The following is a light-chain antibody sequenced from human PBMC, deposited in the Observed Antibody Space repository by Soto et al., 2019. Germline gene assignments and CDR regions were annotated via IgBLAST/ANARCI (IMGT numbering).Light chain of an antibody. J-gene: IGLJ1*01. CDR2: NVI. Sequence: QPVLTQPRSVSGSPGQSVTISCTGTSSDVGGYNFVSWYQHHPGKAPKLMIYNVIQRPSGVPDRFSASKSGNTASLTISGLQAEDEADYYCCSYAGSYTYVFGTGTKLTV. CDR3: CSYAGSYTYV. CDR1: SSDVGGYNF. V-gene: IGLV2-11*01.